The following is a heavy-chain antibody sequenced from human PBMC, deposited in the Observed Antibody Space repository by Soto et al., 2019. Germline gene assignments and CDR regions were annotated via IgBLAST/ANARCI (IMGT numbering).Heavy chain of an antibody. V-gene: IGHV3-11*01. D-gene: IGHD4-17*01. CDR3: ARDVDADFRTDFDY. J-gene: IGHJ4*02. CDR1: GFTFSDYY. Sequence: GGSLRLSCAASGFTFSDYYIHWVGRAPGKGLEWISYISGNGEIIQYAASARGRFTISRDNAENSVYLEMDSLRAEDTALYYCARDVDADFRTDFDYWGRGTLVTVSS. CDR2: ISGNGEII.